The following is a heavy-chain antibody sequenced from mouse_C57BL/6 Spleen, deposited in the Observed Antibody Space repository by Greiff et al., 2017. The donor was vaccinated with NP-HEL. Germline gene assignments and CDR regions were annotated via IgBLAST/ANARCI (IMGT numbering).Heavy chain of an antibody. V-gene: IGHV1-82*01. Sequence: QVQLQQSGPELVKPGASVKISCKASGYAFSSSWMNWVKQRPGKGLEWIGRIYPGDGDTNYNGKFKGKATLTADKSSSTAYMQLSSLTSEDSAVYFCARGGYYGGYFDYWGQGTTLTVSS. CDR2: IYPGDGDT. CDR3: ARGGYYGGYFDY. J-gene: IGHJ2*01. D-gene: IGHD1-1*02. CDR1: GYAFSSSW.